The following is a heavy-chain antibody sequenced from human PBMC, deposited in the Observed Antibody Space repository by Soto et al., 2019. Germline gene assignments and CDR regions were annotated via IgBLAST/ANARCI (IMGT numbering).Heavy chain of an antibody. CDR3: ASGSYYYDSSGYYHS. CDR2: IYYSCST. Sequence: QVQLQESGPGLVKPSQTLSLTCTVSGGSISSGDYYWSWIRQPPGKALEWIGYIYYSCSTYYNPSLKSRVTISVDTSKNQFSLKLSSVTAADTAVYYCASGSYYYDSSGYYHSWGQGTLVNVSS. V-gene: IGHV4-30-4*01. CDR1: GGSISSGDYY. J-gene: IGHJ4*02. D-gene: IGHD3-22*01.